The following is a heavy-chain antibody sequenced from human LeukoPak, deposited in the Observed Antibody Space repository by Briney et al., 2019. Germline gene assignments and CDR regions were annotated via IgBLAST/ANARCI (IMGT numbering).Heavy chain of an antibody. CDR2: ISAYNGNT. Sequence: ASVKVSCKASGYTFTSYGISWVRQAPGQGLEWMGWISAYNGNTNYAQKLQGRVTMTTDTSTSTAYMELRSLRSDDTAVYYCARDQCPITMVREALCYFDYWGQGTLVTVSS. CDR3: ARDQCPITMVREALCYFDY. CDR1: GYTFTSYG. J-gene: IGHJ4*02. D-gene: IGHD3-10*01. V-gene: IGHV1-18*01.